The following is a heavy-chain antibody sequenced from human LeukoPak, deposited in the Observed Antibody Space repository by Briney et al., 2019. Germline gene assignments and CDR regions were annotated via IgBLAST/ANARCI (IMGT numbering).Heavy chain of an antibody. D-gene: IGHD3-10*01. J-gene: IGHJ4*02. CDR3: TTGYYYGSGSSAH. V-gene: IGHV3-15*01. CDR1: GFTFSNAW. Sequence: KPGGSLRLSCAASGFTFSNAWMTWVRQAPGKGLEWDGRIKSKTDGGTTDYAAPVKGRFTISRDDSKNTLYLQMNSLKTEDAAVYYCTTGYYYGSGSSAHWGPRTLVTVSS. CDR2: IKSKTDGGTT.